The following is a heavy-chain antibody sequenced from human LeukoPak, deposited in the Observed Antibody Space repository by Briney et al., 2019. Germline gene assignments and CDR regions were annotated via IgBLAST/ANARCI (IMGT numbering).Heavy chain of an antibody. D-gene: IGHD3-22*01. V-gene: IGHV4-39*07. CDR2: IYYSGST. CDR3: ARGSGYGHAFDI. Sequence: SETLSLTCTVSGGSISSSSYYWGWIRQPPGKGLEWIGSIYYSGSTYYNPSLKSRVTISVDTSKNQFSLKLSSVTAADTAVYYCARGSGYGHAFDIWGQGTMVTVSS. CDR1: GGSISSSSYY. J-gene: IGHJ3*02.